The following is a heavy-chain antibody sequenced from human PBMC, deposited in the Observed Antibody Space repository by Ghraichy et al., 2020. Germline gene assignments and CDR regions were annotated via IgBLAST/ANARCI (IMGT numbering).Heavy chain of an antibody. CDR3: ARWYSSTPGDGWFDP. J-gene: IGHJ5*02. CDR1: GGSISSYY. D-gene: IGHD6-13*01. Sequence: SETLSLTCTVSGGSISSYYWSWIRQPPGKGLEWIGYIYYSGSTNYNPSLKSRVTISVDTSKNQFSLKLSSVTAADTAVYYCARWYSSTPGDGWFDPWGQGTLVTVSS. V-gene: IGHV4-59*01. CDR2: IYYSGST.